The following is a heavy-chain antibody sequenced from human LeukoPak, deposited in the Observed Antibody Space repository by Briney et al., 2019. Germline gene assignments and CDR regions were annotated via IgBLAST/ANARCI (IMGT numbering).Heavy chain of an antibody. CDR2: ISGSGGST. CDR3: AKSTVVRKFYYFDY. J-gene: IGHJ4*02. CDR1: GFTFSSYA. V-gene: IGHV3-23*01. D-gene: IGHD4-23*01. Sequence: GGSLRLSCAASGFTFSSYAMSWVRQAPGKGLEWVPAISGSGGSTYYADSVKGRFTISRDNSKNTLYLQMNSLRAEDTAVYYCAKSTVVRKFYYFDYWGQGTLVTVSS.